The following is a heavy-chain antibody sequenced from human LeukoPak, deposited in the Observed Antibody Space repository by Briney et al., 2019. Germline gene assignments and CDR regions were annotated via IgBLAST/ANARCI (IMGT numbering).Heavy chain of an antibody. D-gene: IGHD2-2*02. V-gene: IGHV4-4*09. CDR1: GGSISSYY. CDR3: ARRVVVAPAAIGGWFDP. Sequence: SETLSLTCTVSGGSISSYYWSWIRQPPGKGLEWIGYIYTSGSTNYNPSLKSRVTISVDTSKNQFSLKLSSVTAADTAVYYCARRVVVAPAAIGGWFDPWGQGTLVTVSS. CDR2: IYTSGST. J-gene: IGHJ5*02.